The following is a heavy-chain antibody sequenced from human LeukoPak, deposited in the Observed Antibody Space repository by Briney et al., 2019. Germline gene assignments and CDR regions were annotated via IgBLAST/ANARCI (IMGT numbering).Heavy chain of an antibody. CDR3: ARGVVTDDYYMDV. V-gene: IGHV4-61*02. Sequence: SETLSLTCSVSGGSITSGRYYWTWIRQPAGKGLEWIGRLYTNDNTNYDPSLESRVSISVDTSKSQFYLQLASVTAGDTAVYFCARGVVTDDYYMDVWGKGITVIVSS. CDR1: GGSITSGRYY. J-gene: IGHJ6*03. D-gene: IGHD2-21*02. CDR2: LYTNDNT.